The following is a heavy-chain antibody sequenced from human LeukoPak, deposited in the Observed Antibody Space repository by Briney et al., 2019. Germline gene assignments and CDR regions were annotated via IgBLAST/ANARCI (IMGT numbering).Heavy chain of an antibody. CDR2: VGLSGDSA. V-gene: IGHV3-23*01. D-gene: IGHD6-13*01. J-gene: IGHJ5*02. CDR3: ARGLVLVPIYNWFDP. CDR1: GFNFGSYA. Sequence: GGSLRLSCAASGFNFGSYAMNWVRQAPGKGLEWVSVVGLSGDSAYYAESVKGRFTISRDNSKNTLYLQMNSLRAEDTAVYYCARGLVLVPIYNWFDPWGQGTLVTVSS.